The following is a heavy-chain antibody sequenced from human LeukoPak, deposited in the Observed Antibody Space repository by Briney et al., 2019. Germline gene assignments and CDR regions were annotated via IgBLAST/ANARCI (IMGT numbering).Heavy chain of an antibody. V-gene: IGHV3-48*02. D-gene: IGHD2-15*01. Sequence: GLEWISYISSSSSAIYYAHSVKGRFTISRDNAKNSLYLQMSSLRDEDTAVYYCAQKGGTDHWGQGTLVTVSS. CDR2: ISSSSSAI. J-gene: IGHJ4*02. CDR3: AQKGGTDH.